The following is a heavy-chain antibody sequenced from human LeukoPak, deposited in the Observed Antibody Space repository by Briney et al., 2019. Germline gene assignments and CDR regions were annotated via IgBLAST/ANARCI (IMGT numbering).Heavy chain of an antibody. V-gene: IGHV3-30-3*01. D-gene: IGHD4-17*01. CDR3: ARETGSAVGSTDFDY. Sequence: GGPLRLSCAASGFTLSSYAIHWARQAPGKGREWVAVISYDGSNKYYADSVRGRFTISRENSKNTLYLQMNSLRAEDTAVYYCARETGSAVGSTDFDYWGQGTLVTVSS. J-gene: IGHJ4*02. CDR1: GFTLSSYA. CDR2: ISYDGSNK.